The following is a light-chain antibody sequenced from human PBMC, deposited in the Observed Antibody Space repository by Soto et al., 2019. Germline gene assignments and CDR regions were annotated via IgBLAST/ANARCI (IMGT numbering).Light chain of an antibody. CDR1: QSVSSY. CDR3: QQYGRSPWT. V-gene: IGKV3-11*01. J-gene: IGKJ1*01. Sequence: DMVLTQSRAGSSLSPGERAERCCRASQSVSSYLAWYQQKPGQAPRLLIYDASNRATGIPARFSGSGSGTDFALTITRLEAADFAVDYCQQYGRSPWTFGQGTKVDIK. CDR2: DAS.